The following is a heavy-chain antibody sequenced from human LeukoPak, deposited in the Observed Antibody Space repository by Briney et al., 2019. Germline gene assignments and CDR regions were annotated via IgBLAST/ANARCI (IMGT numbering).Heavy chain of an antibody. CDR3: TVNYCSGGSCYML. V-gene: IGHV3-73*01. Sequence: GGALRLSCAASGFTFSGSAMHWVRQAAGKGVEGVGRIRSKASNYATAYDASVKGRFTIPRDDSKNTAYLQMNSLKTEDTAVYYCTVNYCSGGSCYMLWGQGTLVTASS. CDR1: GFTFSGSA. CDR2: IRSKASNYAT. J-gene: IGHJ4*02. D-gene: IGHD2-15*01.